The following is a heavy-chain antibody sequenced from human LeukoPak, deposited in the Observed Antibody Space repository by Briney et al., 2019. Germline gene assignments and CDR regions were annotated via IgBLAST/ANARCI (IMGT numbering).Heavy chain of an antibody. CDR2: ISAYNGNT. Sequence: GASVKVSCKASGYTFTSYGINWVRQAPGQGLEWMGWISAYNGNTNYAQKLQGRVTMTTDTSTSTAYMELRSLRSDDTAVYYCARGSMVRGRRSSIPDYWGQGTLVTVSS. J-gene: IGHJ4*02. CDR1: GYTFTSYG. V-gene: IGHV1-18*01. D-gene: IGHD3-10*01. CDR3: ARGSMVRGRRSSIPDY.